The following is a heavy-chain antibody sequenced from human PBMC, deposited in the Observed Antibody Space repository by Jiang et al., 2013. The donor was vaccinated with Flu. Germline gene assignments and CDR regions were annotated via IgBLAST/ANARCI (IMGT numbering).Heavy chain of an antibody. CDR3: ARDLVRDIILIPATSFDY. CDR1: GFTFGDYA. Sequence: RSLRLSCTASGFTFGDYAVSWLRQAPGKGLEWVGFIRNKLYRGTTDYAASVKGRFSISRDDSKSIAYLQMSSLKTEDTAVYYCARDLVRDIILIPATSFDYWGQGALVTVSS. V-gene: IGHV3-49*03. D-gene: IGHD3-16*01. CDR2: IRNKLYRGTT. J-gene: IGHJ4*02.